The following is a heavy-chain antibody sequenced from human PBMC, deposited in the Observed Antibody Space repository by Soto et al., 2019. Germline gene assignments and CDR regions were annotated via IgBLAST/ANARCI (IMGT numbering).Heavy chain of an antibody. J-gene: IGHJ5*02. CDR2: IYYSGTT. Sequence: SETLSLTCTVSGGSISSGGYYWSWIRQHPGKGLEWIGYIYYSGTTNYTPSLKSRVTISLDTSKSQFSLRLSSVTAADTAVYYCARLGAYYQSLAPWGPGTLVTVSS. CDR3: ARLGAYYQSLAP. V-gene: IGHV4-31*03. D-gene: IGHD3-22*01. CDR1: GGSISSGGYY.